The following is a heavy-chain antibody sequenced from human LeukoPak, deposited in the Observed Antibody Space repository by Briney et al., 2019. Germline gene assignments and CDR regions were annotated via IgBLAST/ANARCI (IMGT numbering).Heavy chain of an antibody. J-gene: IGHJ4*02. D-gene: IGHD1-26*01. Sequence: SVKVSCKASGFTFTSSAMQWVRQARGQRLEWIGWIVVGSGNTNYAQKFQERVTITRDMSTSTAYMGLSSLRSEDTAVYYCAAARIVGATEGVFDYWGQGTLVTVSS. V-gene: IGHV1-58*02. CDR2: IVVGSGNT. CDR3: AAARIVGATEGVFDY. CDR1: GFTFTSSA.